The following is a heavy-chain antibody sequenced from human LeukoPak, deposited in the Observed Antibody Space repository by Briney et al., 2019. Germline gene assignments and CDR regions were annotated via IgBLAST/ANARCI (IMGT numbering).Heavy chain of an antibody. D-gene: IGHD6-6*01. V-gene: IGHV1-24*01. CDR2: FDPEDGET. CDR3: ATGEHSVVAARYTFDY. CDR1: GYTLTELS. J-gene: IGHJ4*02. Sequence: ASVKVSCKVSGYTLTELSMHWVRQAPGKGLEWMGGFDPEDGETIYAQKFQGRVTMTEVTSTDTAYMELSSLRSEDTAVYYCATGEHSVVAARYTFDYWGQGTLVTVSS.